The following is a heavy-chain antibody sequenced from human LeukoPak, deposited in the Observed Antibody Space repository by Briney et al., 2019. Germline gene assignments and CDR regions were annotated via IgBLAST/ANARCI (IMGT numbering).Heavy chain of an antibody. V-gene: IGHV1-2*02. Sequence: ASVKVSCKASGYTFTGYYMHWVRQAPGQGLEWMGWINPNSGGTNYAQKFQGRVTMTRDTSISTAYTELSRLRSDDTAVYYCARLYYYDSSGYYYHHEMNAFDISGQGTMVTVSS. CDR3: ARLYYYDSSGYYYHHEMNAFDI. D-gene: IGHD3-22*01. CDR2: INPNSGGT. J-gene: IGHJ3*02. CDR1: GYTFTGYY.